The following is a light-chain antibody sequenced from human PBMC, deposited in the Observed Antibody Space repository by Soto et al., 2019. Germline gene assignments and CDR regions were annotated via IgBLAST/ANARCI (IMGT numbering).Light chain of an antibody. V-gene: IGKV3D-15*01. CDR2: DVS. J-gene: IGKJ2*01. CDR3: QQYNNWPYT. Sequence: EIVLTQSPATLSVSPGERAALSCRASQSVSNNLAWYQQKPGQPPRLLIYDVSNRATGIPARFSGSGSGTDFSLTISSLEPEDFAVYYCQQYNNWPYTFGQGTKVDI. CDR1: QSVSNN.